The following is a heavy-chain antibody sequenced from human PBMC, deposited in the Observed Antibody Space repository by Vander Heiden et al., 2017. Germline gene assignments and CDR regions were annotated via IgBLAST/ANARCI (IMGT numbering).Heavy chain of an antibody. V-gene: IGHV3-48*02. Sequence: EVQLVESGGGLVQSGGSLRLSCAASGFNFSPYGMNWVRQAPGKGLEWVSYISGSSSTIHYADSVKGRFTISRDNAKNSLYLQMNSLRDEDTAVYYCASSNGHLDNWGQGTLVTVSS. CDR2: ISGSSSTI. CDR3: ASSNGHLDN. CDR1: GFNFSPYG. J-gene: IGHJ4*02.